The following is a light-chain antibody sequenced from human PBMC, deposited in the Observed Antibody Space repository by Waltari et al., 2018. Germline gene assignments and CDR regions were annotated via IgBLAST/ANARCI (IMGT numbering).Light chain of an antibody. J-gene: IGLJ2*01. V-gene: IGLV2-23*02. CDR1: SIDVGRYNL. CDR3: CSFAFSSTTSVI. Sequence: QSALTQPASVSGSPGQSITISCTGTSIDVGRYNLVSWYQQYPGKAPKLIIYEVSKSPLWVSDRFSGSKSANTASLTISLLQDEDEADYYCCSFAFSSTTSVIFGGGTKLAVL. CDR2: EVS.